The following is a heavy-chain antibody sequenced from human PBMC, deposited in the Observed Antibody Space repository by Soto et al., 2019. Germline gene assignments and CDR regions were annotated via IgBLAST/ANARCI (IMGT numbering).Heavy chain of an antibody. V-gene: IGHV3-21*01. CDR2: ISSSSSYI. J-gene: IGHJ3*02. Sequence: EVQLVESGGGLVKPGGSLRLSCAASGFTFSSYSMNWVRQAPGKGLEWVSSISSSSSYIYYADSVKGRFTISRDNAKNSLYLQMNSLRAEDTAVYYCARVMWVYGDYDAFDIWGQGTKVTVSS. CDR1: GFTFSSYS. CDR3: ARVMWVYGDYDAFDI. D-gene: IGHD4-17*01.